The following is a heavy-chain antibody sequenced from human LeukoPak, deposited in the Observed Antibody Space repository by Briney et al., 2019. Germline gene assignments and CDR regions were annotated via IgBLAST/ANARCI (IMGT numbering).Heavy chain of an antibody. J-gene: IGHJ4*02. V-gene: IGHV3-23*01. CDR3: ATTIGGYNYGPSFDY. CDR1: GFTFSSYA. CDR2: ISGSGGST. D-gene: IGHD5-18*01. Sequence: GGSLRLSCAASGFTFSSYAMNWVRQAPGKGLEWVSVISGSGGSTHYADSVKGRFTISRDNSKNTLYLQMNSLRAEDTAVYYCATTIGGYNYGPSFDYWGQGALVTVSS.